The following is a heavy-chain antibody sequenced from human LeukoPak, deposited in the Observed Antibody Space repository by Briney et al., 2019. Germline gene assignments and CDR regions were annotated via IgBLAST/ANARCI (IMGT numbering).Heavy chain of an antibody. CDR1: GIIFSDFG. CDR3: AKATCSGASCFSNSRDAFDM. D-gene: IGHD2-15*01. CDR2: IWYDGSNK. V-gene: IGHV3-33*06. J-gene: IGHJ3*02. Sequence: GSLRLSCAASGIIFSDFGMHWVRQAPGKGLEWMAIIWYDGSNKYYAESVKGRFTISRDNSQNTMYLQMNSLRVEDTAVYYCAKATCSGASCFSNSRDAFDMWGQGTMVTVSS.